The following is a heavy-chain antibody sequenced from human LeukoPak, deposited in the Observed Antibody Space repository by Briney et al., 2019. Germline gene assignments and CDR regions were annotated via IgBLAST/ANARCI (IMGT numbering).Heavy chain of an antibody. CDR1: GGSISSSSYH. Sequence: PSETLSLTCIVSGGSISSSSYHWGWIRQPPGKGLEWIGSIYHSGSTYYNPSLKSRVTISVDTSKNQFSLNLSSVTAADTAVYYCARGVARSSKFHFSYYFDYWGQGTLVTVSS. V-gene: IGHV4-39*07. J-gene: IGHJ4*02. CDR2: IYHSGST. D-gene: IGHD6-6*01. CDR3: ARGVARSSKFHFSYYFDY.